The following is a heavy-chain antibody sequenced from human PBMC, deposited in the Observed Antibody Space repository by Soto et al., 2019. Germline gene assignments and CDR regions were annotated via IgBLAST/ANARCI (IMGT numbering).Heavy chain of an antibody. CDR1: GYTFTSYA. J-gene: IGHJ4*02. CDR3: ARDLGGWTDS. D-gene: IGHD6-19*01. CDR2: INAGNGNT. V-gene: IGHV1-3*01. Sequence: QVQLVQSGAEVKKPGASVKVSCKASGYTFTSYAMQWVRQAPGQRLEWMGWINAGNGNTKYSQKFQGRVTITSDTSAGTDYMVLSSLRSEDTAVYYCARDLGGWTDSWGQGTLVTVPS.